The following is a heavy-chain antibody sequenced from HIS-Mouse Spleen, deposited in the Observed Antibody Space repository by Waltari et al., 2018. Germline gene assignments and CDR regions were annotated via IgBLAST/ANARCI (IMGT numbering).Heavy chain of an antibody. CDR1: GGSISSSSYY. D-gene: IGHD6-13*01. CDR2: MYYSGTT. Sequence: QLQLQESGPGLVKPSETLSLTCTVAGGSISSSSYYWGWIRKPPGMGREWIGSMYYSGTTYSLTSLKSRGTISVDPSQNQCSLKLSCVTAADTSVYYCAREIPYGSSWYDPYFDLWGRGTLVTVSS. J-gene: IGHJ2*01. CDR3: AREIPYGSSWYDPYFDL. V-gene: IGHV4-39*07.